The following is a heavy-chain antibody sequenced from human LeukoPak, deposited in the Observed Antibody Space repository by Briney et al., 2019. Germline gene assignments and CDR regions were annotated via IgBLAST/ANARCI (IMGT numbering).Heavy chain of an antibody. CDR1: GYTFTGYY. Sequence: ASVKVSCKASGYTFTGYYMHWVRQAPGQGLEWMGWINPNSDGTNYAQKFQGRVTMTRDTSISTAYMELSRLRSDDTAVYYCARSYCSSTSCYSYYYMDVWGKGTTVTVSS. V-gene: IGHV1-2*02. D-gene: IGHD2-2*01. CDR2: INPNSDGT. J-gene: IGHJ6*03. CDR3: ARSYCSSTSCYSYYYMDV.